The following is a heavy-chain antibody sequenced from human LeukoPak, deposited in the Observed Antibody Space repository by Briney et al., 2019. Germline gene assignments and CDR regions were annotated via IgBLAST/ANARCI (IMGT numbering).Heavy chain of an antibody. J-gene: IGHJ4*02. CDR1: GYTFTGYY. CDR2: INPNSGGA. D-gene: IGHD2-2*01. V-gene: IGHV1-2*02. CDR3: ARSAKLNCSSTSCSPFDY. Sequence: ASVKVSCKASGYTFTGYYMHWVRQAPGQGLEWMGWINPNSGGANYAQKFQGRVTMTRDTSISTAHMELSRLRSDDTAVYYCARSAKLNCSSTSCSPFDYWGQGTLVTVSS.